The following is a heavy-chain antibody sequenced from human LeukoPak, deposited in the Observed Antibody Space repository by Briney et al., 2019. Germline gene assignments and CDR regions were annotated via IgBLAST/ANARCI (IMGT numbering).Heavy chain of an antibody. CDR2: MNPNSGNT. J-gene: IGHJ4*02. V-gene: IGHV1-8*01. CDR1: GYTFTSYD. CDR3: AAVDRSGYYSGFDH. Sequence: ASVKVSCKASGYTFTSYDINWVRQATGQGLEWMGWMNPNSGNTGYAQKFQGRVTITRNTSKSPAHMELSSLSSEDPAVYYFAAVDRSGYYSGFDHWGQGTLVTVSS. D-gene: IGHD3-22*01.